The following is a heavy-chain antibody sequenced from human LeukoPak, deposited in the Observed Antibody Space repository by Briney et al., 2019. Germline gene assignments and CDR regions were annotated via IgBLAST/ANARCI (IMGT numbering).Heavy chain of an antibody. Sequence: SETLSLTCTVSGYSISSGYYWGWIRQPPGKGLEWIGSIYHSGSTYYNPSLKSRVTISVDTSKNQFSLKLSSVTAADTAVYYCARDRLTIPVDVWGKGTTVTVSS. CDR2: IYHSGST. J-gene: IGHJ6*04. V-gene: IGHV4-38-2*02. CDR1: GYSISSGYY. D-gene: IGHD2-2*01. CDR3: ARDRLTIPVDV.